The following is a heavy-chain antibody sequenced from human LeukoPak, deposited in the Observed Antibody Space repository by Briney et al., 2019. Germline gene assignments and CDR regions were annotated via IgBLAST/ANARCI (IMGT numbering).Heavy chain of an antibody. D-gene: IGHD6-13*01. CDR3: ARAYSSSWYFNWFDP. J-gene: IGHJ5*02. V-gene: IGHV4-59*01. CDR1: GGSISSYY. CDR2: IYYSGST. Sequence: PSETLSLTCTVSGGSISSYYWSWIRQPPGKGLEWIGYIYYSGSTNYNPSLKSRVTISVDTSKNQFSLKLSSVTAADTAVYYCARAYSSSWYFNWFDPWGQGTLVTVSS.